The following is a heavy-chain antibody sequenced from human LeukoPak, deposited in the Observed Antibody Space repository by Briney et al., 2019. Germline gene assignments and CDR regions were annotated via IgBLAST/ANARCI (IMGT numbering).Heavy chain of an antibody. V-gene: IGHV3-21*01. CDR3: ARDQTEAFDY. J-gene: IGHJ4*02. Sequence: GGSLRLSSAASGFTFSSYSMNWVRQAPGKGLEWVSSISSSSSYIYYADSVKGRFTISRDNAKNSLYLQMNSLRAEDTAVYYCARDQTEAFDYWGQGTLVTVSS. CDR1: GFTFSSYS. CDR2: ISSSSSYI.